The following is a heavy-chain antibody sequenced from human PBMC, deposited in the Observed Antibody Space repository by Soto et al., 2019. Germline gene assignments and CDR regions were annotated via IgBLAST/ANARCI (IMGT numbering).Heavy chain of an antibody. Sequence: GGSLRLSCAASGFTFDDYGMSWVRQAPGKGLEWVSGINWNGGSTGYADSVKGRFTISRDNAKNSLYLQMNSLRAEDTALYHCAREQDDYYDSSGYYNWFDPWGQGTLVTVSS. D-gene: IGHD3-22*01. V-gene: IGHV3-20*01. J-gene: IGHJ5*02. CDR1: GFTFDDYG. CDR2: INWNGGST. CDR3: AREQDDYYDSSGYYNWFDP.